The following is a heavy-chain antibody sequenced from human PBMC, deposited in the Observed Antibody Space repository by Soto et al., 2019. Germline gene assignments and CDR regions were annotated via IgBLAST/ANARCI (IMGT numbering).Heavy chain of an antibody. CDR2: ISYSGST. V-gene: IGHV4-59*01. CDR1: GGSIKNYY. J-gene: IGHJ5*02. CDR3: ARDREVCLRGWGLDT. D-gene: IGHD2-21*02. Sequence: PSETLSLTCSVSGGSIKNYYWNWIRQAPGKGLEWIGYISYSGSTNYHPSLRGRVTMSVDTSQNPFSLKLTSVTAAHAAVYYSARDREVCLRGWGLDTWGKGALGT.